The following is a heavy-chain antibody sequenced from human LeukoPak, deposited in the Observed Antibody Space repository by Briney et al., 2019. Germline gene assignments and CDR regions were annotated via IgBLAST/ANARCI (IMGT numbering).Heavy chain of an antibody. J-gene: IGHJ4*02. CDR2: ISAYNGNT. V-gene: IGHV1-18*01. Sequence: ASVKVSCKASGYTFTSYGISWVRQAPGQGLEWVGWISAYNGNTNYAQKLQGRVTMTTDTSTSTAYMELRSLRSDDTALYYCARLVLHEGDGYNYDYWGQGTLVTVSS. CDR1: GYTFTSYG. CDR3: ARLVLHEGDGYNYDY. D-gene: IGHD5-24*01.